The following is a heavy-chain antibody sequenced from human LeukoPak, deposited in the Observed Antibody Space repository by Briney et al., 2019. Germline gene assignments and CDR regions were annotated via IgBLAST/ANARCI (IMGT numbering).Heavy chain of an antibody. CDR3: AKDEAMVRGVFDY. CDR1: GFTFSSYS. D-gene: IGHD3-10*01. CDR2: ISGSTSTI. Sequence: PGGSLRLSCAASGFTFSSYSMNWVRQAPGKGLEWVSYISGSTSTIYYADSVKGRFTISRDNAKNSLYLQMNSLRAEDTAVYYCAKDEAMVRGVFDYWGQGTLVTVSS. V-gene: IGHV3-48*04. J-gene: IGHJ4*02.